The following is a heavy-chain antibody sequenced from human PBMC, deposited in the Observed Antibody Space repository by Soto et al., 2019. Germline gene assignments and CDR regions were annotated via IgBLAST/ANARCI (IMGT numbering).Heavy chain of an antibody. J-gene: IGHJ4*02. CDR1: GDSVSNNSVA. D-gene: IGHD3-10*01. V-gene: IGHV6-1*01. Sequence: QAQLQQSGPGLVKPSQTLSLSCAISGDSVSNNSVAWNWVRQSPSRGLEGLGRTYYRSKWHYGYAPSVRSRITINPDTSRTHSSLQLNSVSPADAAVYYCARTLRGRGVKYFDDWCQGTLVTVSS. CDR2: TYYRSKWHY. CDR3: ARTLRGRGVKYFDD.